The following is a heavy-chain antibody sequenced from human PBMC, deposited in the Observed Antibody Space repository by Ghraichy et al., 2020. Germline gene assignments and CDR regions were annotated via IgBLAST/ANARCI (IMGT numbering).Heavy chain of an antibody. D-gene: IGHD3-22*01. CDR2: ISGSAGTT. V-gene: IGHV3-23*01. CDR1: GFTFSNYA. CDR3: AKEGDSSGYSYFDY. Sequence: GSLRLSCAVSGFTFSNYAMSWVRQAPGKGLEWVSGISGSAGTTHYAESVKGRFTISRDNSKNTLYLQMDYLRAEDTAVYYCAKEGDSSGYSYFDYWGQGTLVTVSP. J-gene: IGHJ4*02.